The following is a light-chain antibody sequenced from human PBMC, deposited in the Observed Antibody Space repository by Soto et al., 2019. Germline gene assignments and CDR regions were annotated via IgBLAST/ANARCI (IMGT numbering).Light chain of an antibody. V-gene: IGKV4-1*01. CDR2: WAS. CDR1: QSVLYGSNNNNY. J-gene: IGKJ1*01. CDR3: QQYCSNPGT. Sequence: DIVMTQSPDSLAVSLGERATINCKSSQSVLYGSNNNNYLAWYQQKPGQPPKLLIYWASTRESGVPDRFRGSGSGTDFTLTISSLQAEDVAVYYCQQYCSNPGTFGQGTKVDIK.